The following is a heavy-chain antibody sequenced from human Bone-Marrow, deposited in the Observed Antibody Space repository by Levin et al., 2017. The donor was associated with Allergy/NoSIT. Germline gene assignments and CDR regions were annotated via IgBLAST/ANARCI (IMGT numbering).Heavy chain of an antibody. CDR2: IRSKGYGGTT. CDR3: SIGRCVSTSCSRLWFDP. J-gene: IGHJ5*02. CDR1: GFTFGDYA. D-gene: IGHD2-2*01. Sequence: GSLRLSCTASGFTFGDYAMGWFRQAPGKGLEWVGFIRSKGYGGTTEYAASVKGRFTISRDDSKHIAYLQMNSLKTDAKAVYYCSIGRCVSTSCSRLWFDPWGQGTLLTVSS. V-gene: IGHV3-49*03.